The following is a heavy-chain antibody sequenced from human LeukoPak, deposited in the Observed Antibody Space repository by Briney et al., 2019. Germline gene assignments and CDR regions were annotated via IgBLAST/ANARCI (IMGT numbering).Heavy chain of an antibody. Sequence: PSETLSLTCTVSGGSISSGSYYWSWLRQPAGKGLEWIGRIYTSGSTNYNPSLKSRVTISVATSKNQFSLKLSSVTAADTAVYYCARGRRAAAGSVDYWGQGTLVTVSS. V-gene: IGHV4-61*02. J-gene: IGHJ4*02. CDR2: IYTSGST. D-gene: IGHD6-13*01. CDR1: GGSISSGSYY. CDR3: ARGRRAAAGSVDY.